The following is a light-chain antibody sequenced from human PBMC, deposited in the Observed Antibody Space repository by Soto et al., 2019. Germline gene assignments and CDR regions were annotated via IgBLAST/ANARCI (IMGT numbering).Light chain of an antibody. Sequence: EIVLTQSPATLSLSPGERATLSGRASQSVSSYLAWYQQKPGQAPRLLIYDASNRATGIPARFSGSGSGTDFTLTISSLEPEDFAIYYCQQRRNWLTFGGGTKVEIK. CDR3: QQRRNWLT. J-gene: IGKJ4*01. CDR2: DAS. V-gene: IGKV3-11*01. CDR1: QSVSSY.